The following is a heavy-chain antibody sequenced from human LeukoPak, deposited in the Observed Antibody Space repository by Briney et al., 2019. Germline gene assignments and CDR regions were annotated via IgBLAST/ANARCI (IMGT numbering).Heavy chain of an antibody. J-gene: IGHJ6*02. V-gene: IGHV6-1*01. CDR1: GDSVSSNSAA. Sequence: SQTLSLTCAISGDSVSSNSAAWNWIRQSPSRGLEWLGRTYYRSKWYNDYAVSVRSRITINPDTSKNQFSLQLNSVTPEDTAVYYCAREYSTHPYYYYGMDVWGQGTTVTVSS. CDR3: AREYSTHPYYYYGMDV. D-gene: IGHD6-13*01. CDR2: TYYRSKWYN.